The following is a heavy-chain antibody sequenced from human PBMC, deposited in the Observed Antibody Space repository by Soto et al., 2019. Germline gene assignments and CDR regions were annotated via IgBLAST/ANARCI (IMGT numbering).Heavy chain of an antibody. CDR1: SDSINNTYW. CDR2: TYHSGCR. Sequence: SETLSLTCFASSDSINNTYWWSWLRQAPGKRLEWIGETYHSGCRSYMPSLRGRITLSLDTSKNQFSLKPTSVTGADTAVYYCARAVYCTAANCWDDFHYYNIDVWGQGTAVTVSS. D-gene: IGHD2-8*02. CDR3: ARAVYCTAANCWDDFHYYNIDV. V-gene: IGHV4-4*02. J-gene: IGHJ6*02.